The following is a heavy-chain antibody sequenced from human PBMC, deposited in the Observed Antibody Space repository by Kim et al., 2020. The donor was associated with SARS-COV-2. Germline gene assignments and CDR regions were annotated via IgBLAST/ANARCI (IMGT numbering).Heavy chain of an antibody. CDR2: ISSNGGST. D-gene: IGHD4-4*01. CDR1: GFTFSSYA. V-gene: IGHV3-64*01. J-gene: IGHJ2*01. Sequence: GGSLRLSCAASGFTFSSYAMHWVRQAPGKGLEYVSAISSNGGSTYYANSVKGRFTISRDNSKNTLYLQMGSLRAEDMAVYYCARETTVTYWYFDLWGRGT. CDR3: ARETTVTYWYFDL.